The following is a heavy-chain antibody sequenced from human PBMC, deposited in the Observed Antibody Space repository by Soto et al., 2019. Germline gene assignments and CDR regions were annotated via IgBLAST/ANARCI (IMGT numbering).Heavy chain of an antibody. J-gene: IGHJ4*02. D-gene: IGHD5-12*01. CDR2: IHYNGNT. Sequence: QVQLQVSGPGLVKPSETLSLTCTVSADSISSYSWSWIPQPPGKGLEWIGNIHYNGNTKYSPSLKSRVTMSVDTSKNRFSLKRISVTTADTAVYFCARAGNLGRWIQPLDSWGQGTLVTVSS. CDR1: ADSISSYS. CDR3: ARAGNLGRWIQPLDS. V-gene: IGHV4-59*01.